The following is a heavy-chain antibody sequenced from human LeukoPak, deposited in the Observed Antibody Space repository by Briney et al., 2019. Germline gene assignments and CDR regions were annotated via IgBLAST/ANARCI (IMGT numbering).Heavy chain of an antibody. D-gene: IGHD3-22*01. J-gene: IGHJ5*02. CDR2: IYYSGST. Sequence: PSETLSLTCTVSGGSISSYYWSWIRQPPGKGLEWIGYIYYSGSTNYNPSLKSRVTISVDTSKNQFSLKLSSVTAADTAVYHCARGGHYYDSTGWFDPWGQGTLVTVSS. CDR3: ARGGHYYDSTGWFDP. CDR1: GGSISSYY. V-gene: IGHV4-59*01.